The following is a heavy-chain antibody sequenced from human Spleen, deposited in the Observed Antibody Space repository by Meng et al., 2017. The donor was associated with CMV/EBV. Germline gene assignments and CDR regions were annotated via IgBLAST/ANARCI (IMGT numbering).Heavy chain of an antibody. CDR1: GFTFSGSA. CDR2: IRSKANSYAT. V-gene: IGHV3-73*01. J-gene: IGHJ6*02. Sequence: GESLKISCAASGFTFSGSAMHWVRQASGKGLEWVGRIRSKANSYATAYAASVKGRFTISRDDSENTAYLQMNSLKTEDTAVYYCARDRLPEEGMDVWGQGTTVTVSS. CDR3: ARDRLPEEGMDV.